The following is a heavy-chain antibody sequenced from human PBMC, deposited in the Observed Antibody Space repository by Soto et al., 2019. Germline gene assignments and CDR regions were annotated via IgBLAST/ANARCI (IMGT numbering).Heavy chain of an antibody. Sequence: EVQLVESGGGLVQPGGSLRLSCAGSGFTVSRNYMTWLRQTPGKGLEWVSVFYAGGTTYYADSVKGRFMISRDISSYTLSLQMDNLRVEDTAVDYCARRLHSESMYLSLAAAWGQAMVVGVSS. CDR1: GFTVSRNY. J-gene: IGHJ5*02. CDR3: ARRLHSESMYLSLAAA. V-gene: IGHV3-66*01. D-gene: IGHD2-2*01. CDR2: FYAGGTT.